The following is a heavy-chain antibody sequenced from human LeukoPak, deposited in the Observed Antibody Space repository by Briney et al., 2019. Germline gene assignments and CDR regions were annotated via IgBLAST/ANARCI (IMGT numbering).Heavy chain of an antibody. CDR1: GGSISSYY. Sequence: SETLSLTCTVSGGSISSYYWSWIRQPPGKGLEWIGYIYYSGSTNYNPSLKSRVTISVDTSKNQFSLKLSSVTAADTAVYYCARYKVAYFDYWGQGTLVTVSS. V-gene: IGHV4-59*08. CDR2: IYYSGST. J-gene: IGHJ4*02. D-gene: IGHD5-12*01. CDR3: ARYKVAYFDY.